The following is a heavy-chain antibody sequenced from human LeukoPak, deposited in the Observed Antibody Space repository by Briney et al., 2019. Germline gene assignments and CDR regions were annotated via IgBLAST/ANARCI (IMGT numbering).Heavy chain of an antibody. V-gene: IGHV3-74*01. CDR1: GFTFSNFG. J-gene: IGHJ6*02. CDR2: INSDGSST. D-gene: IGHD2-2*01. Sequence: PGGSLRLSCAASGFTFSNFGMSWVRQAPGKGLVWVSRINSDGSSTTYADSVKGRFTISRDNAKNTLYLQMNSLRAEDTAVYYCASAVVPAAFYYYYGMDVWGQGTTVTVSS. CDR3: ASAVVPAAFYYYYGMDV.